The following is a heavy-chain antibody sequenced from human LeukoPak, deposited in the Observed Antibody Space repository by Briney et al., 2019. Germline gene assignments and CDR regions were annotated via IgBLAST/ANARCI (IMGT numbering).Heavy chain of an antibody. Sequence: GGSLRLSCAASGFTFSSYWMHWVRQAPGKGLVWVSRINSDGSSTSYADSVKGRFTISRDNAKNTLYLQMNSLSAEDTAVYYCAKAQRYSWHYDSSGIDGFDIWGQGTMVTVSS. CDR2: INSDGSST. CDR3: AKAQRYSWHYDSSGIDGFDI. CDR1: GFTFSSYW. J-gene: IGHJ3*02. D-gene: IGHD3-22*01. V-gene: IGHV3-74*01.